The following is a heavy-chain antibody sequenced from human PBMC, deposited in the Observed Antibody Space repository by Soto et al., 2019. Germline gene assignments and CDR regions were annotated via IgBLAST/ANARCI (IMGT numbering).Heavy chain of an antibody. J-gene: IGHJ6*02. CDR3: ARDTAVADYYYGMDV. V-gene: IGHV3-74*01. CDR2: INSDGSST. Sequence: GGSLRLSCAASGFTFSSYWMHWVRQAPGKGLVWVSRINSDGSSTSYADSVKGRFTISRDNAKNTLYLQMNSLRAEDTAVYYCARDTAVADYYYGMDVWGQGTTVTVSS. D-gene: IGHD6-19*01. CDR1: GFTFSSYW.